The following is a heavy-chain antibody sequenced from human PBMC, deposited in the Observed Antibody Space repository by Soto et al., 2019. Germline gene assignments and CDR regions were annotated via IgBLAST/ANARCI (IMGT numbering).Heavy chain of an antibody. Sequence: QVQLVQSGAEVKKPGSSVKVSCKASGGTFSSYAISWVRQAPGQGLEWMGGVIPIFGTANYAQKFQGRVTITADESTSTAYMELSSLRSEDTAVYYCAREGSAMVRGVITRYYFDYWGQGTLVTVSS. CDR3: AREGSAMVRGVITRYYFDY. D-gene: IGHD3-10*01. V-gene: IGHV1-69*01. CDR2: VIPIFGTA. CDR1: GGTFSSYA. J-gene: IGHJ4*02.